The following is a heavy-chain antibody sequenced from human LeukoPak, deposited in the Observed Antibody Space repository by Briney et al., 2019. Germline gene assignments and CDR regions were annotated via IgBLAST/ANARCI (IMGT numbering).Heavy chain of an antibody. D-gene: IGHD3-10*01. CDR3: ARATKNPIYYGSGLGYRPLGY. J-gene: IGHJ4*02. Sequence: ASVKVSYKASGYTFTSYDINWVRQATGQGLECMGWMNPNSGNTGYAQKLQGRVTMTRNTSISTAYMELSSLRSEDTAVYYCARATKNPIYYGSGLGYRPLGYWGQGTLVTVSS. V-gene: IGHV1-8*01. CDR1: GYTFTSYD. CDR2: MNPNSGNT.